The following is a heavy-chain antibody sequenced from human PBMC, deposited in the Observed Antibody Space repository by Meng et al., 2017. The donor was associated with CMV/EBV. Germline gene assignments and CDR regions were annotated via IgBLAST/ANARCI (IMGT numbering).Heavy chain of an antibody. D-gene: IGHD7-27*01. CDR2: IIPFFHTT. Sequence: CPSSGDTSRTYALSWVRQAPGQGLEWMGGIIPFFHTTYYAQKFQDRVIFTSDEDTKTVYMELRSLRSEDTAVYFCTRGANWGSPFDHWGQGALVTVSS. CDR3: TRGANWGSPFDH. J-gene: IGHJ4*02. CDR1: GDTSRTYA. V-gene: IGHV1-69*01.